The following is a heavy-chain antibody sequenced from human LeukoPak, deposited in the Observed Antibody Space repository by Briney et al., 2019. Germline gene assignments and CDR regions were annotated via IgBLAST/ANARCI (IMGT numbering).Heavy chain of an antibody. J-gene: IGHJ5*02. V-gene: IGHV3-11*01. Sequence: GGSLRLSCAASGFTFSDDYMSWSRQAPGKGLEWVSYISSSGSTIYYADSVKGRFTISRDNAKNSLYLQMNSLRAEDTAVYYCARDQFLGSSGWSGDYTNWFDPWGQGTLVTVSS. CDR2: ISSSGSTI. CDR1: GFTFSDDY. CDR3: ARDQFLGSSGWSGDYTNWFDP. D-gene: IGHD6-19*01.